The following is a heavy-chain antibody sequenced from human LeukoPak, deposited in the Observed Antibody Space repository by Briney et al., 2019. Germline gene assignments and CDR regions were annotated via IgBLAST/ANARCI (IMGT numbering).Heavy chain of an antibody. CDR1: GFSFSYYN. J-gene: IGHJ4*02. Sequence: GGSLRLSCVASGFSFSYYNMNWVRQAPGKGLEWIAHTRAYSTATYYADSVKGRFTVSRDDANNALYLQMNSLKDEDTALYFCASPLGPPPGYWGQGTLVTVSS. CDR2: TRAYSTAT. CDR3: ASPLGPPPGY. V-gene: IGHV3-48*02.